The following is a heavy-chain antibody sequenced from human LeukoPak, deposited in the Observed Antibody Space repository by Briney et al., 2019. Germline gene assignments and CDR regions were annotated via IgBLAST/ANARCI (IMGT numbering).Heavy chain of an antibody. Sequence: PSETLSLTCTVSGGSLSSYYWRWIRQPPGKGLEWVGYIYYSGSTNYNPSLKSRVTISVDTSKNQFSLKLSSVTAADTAVYYCARSYYDSSGYYPLGDVWGKGTTVTVSS. V-gene: IGHV4-59*01. CDR3: ARSYYDSSGYYPLGDV. J-gene: IGHJ6*04. CDR1: GGSLSSYY. CDR2: IYYSGST. D-gene: IGHD3-22*01.